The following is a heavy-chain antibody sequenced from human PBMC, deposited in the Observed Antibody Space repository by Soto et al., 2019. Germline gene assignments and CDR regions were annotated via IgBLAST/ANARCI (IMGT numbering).Heavy chain of an antibody. V-gene: IGHV3-74*03. D-gene: IGHD3-16*01. J-gene: IGHJ4*02. CDR1: GFTFSRYY. CDR2: INSDGTST. Sequence: EVQLVESGGGLVQPGGSLRLSCTASGFTFSRYYMQWVRQAPGKGLVWVSHINSDGTSTTLADSVKSRFTISRDNAKNTLYLQMNSLRVEDTAMYYCVRDNYGVDYWGRGTLVTVSS. CDR3: VRDNYGVDY.